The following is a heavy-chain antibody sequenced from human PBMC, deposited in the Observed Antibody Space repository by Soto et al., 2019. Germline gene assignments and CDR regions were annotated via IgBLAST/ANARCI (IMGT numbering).Heavy chain of an antibody. J-gene: IGHJ5*02. CDR2: IYYSGST. Sequence: SETLSLTCTVSGCSISSSSYYWGWIRQPPGKGLEWIGSIYYSGSTYYNPSLKSRVTISVDTSKNQFSLKLSSVTAADTAVYYCARQTYYYDSSGYPNWFDPWGQGTLVTVSS. D-gene: IGHD3-22*01. CDR1: GCSISSSSYY. V-gene: IGHV4-39*01. CDR3: ARQTYYYDSSGYPNWFDP.